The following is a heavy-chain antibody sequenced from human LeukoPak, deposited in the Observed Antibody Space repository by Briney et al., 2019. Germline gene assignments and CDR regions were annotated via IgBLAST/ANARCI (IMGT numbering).Heavy chain of an antibody. D-gene: IGHD1-26*01. CDR2: ISSSSSTI. CDR1: GFTFSSYS. V-gene: IGHV3-48*01. CDR3: ARGRGSGSYYYYYGMDV. J-gene: IGHJ6*02. Sequence: GGSLRLSCAASGFTFSSYSMNWVRQAPGKGLEWVSYISSSSSTIYYADSVKGRFTISRDNSKNTLYLQMNSLRAEDTAVYYCARGRGSGSYYYYYGMDVWGQGTTVTVSS.